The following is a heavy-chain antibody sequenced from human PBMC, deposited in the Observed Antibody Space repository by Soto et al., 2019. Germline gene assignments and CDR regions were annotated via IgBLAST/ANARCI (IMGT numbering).Heavy chain of an antibody. J-gene: IGHJ6*02. CDR1: GGTFSSYA. CDR2: IIPIFGTA. D-gene: IGHD5-18*01. V-gene: IGHV1-69*12. Sequence: QVQLVQSGAEVKKPGSSVKVSCKASGGTFSSYAISWVRQAPGQGLEWMGGIIPIFGTANYAQKFQGRVTIAADESTRTAYMELSSLRSEDTAVYYCASQEYSYGYRGYYYYGMDVWGQGTTVTVSS. CDR3: ASQEYSYGYRGYYYYGMDV.